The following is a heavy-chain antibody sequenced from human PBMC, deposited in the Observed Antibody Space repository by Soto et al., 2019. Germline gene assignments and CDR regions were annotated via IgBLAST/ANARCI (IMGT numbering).Heavy chain of an antibody. V-gene: IGHV4-4*02. CDR3: TRQITGTNGFDY. J-gene: IGHJ4*02. CDR1: SGSISSSNW. D-gene: IGHD1-7*01. CDR2: IYHSGST. Sequence: QVQLQESGPGLVKPSGTLSLTCAVSSGSISSSNWWSWVRQPPGKGLEWIGEIYHSGSTNYNPSFRSRVTISVDKSKNQFSLNLNPVTAADTAVYYCTRQITGTNGFDYWGQGTLVTVSS.